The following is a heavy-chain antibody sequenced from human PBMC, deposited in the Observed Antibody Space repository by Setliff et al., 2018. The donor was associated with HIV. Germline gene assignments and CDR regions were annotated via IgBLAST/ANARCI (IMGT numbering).Heavy chain of an antibody. Sequence: ASVKVSCKVSGYTFTDYYMHWVQQAPGKGLEWMGLVDPEDGETIYAEKFQGRVTITADTSTDTAYMELSSLRSEDTAVYYCATDLADDAFDIWGQGTMVTVSS. CDR1: GYTFTDYY. J-gene: IGHJ3*02. CDR3: ATDLADDAFDI. D-gene: IGHD6-13*01. CDR2: VDPEDGET. V-gene: IGHV1-69-2*01.